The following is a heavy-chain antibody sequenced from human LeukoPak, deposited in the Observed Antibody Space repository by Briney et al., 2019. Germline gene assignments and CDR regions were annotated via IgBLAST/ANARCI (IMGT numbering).Heavy chain of an antibody. CDR2: INHSGST. CDR1: GGSFGGYY. J-gene: IGHJ6*04. V-gene: IGHV4-34*01. CDR3: ARRRQYYGSGSYSYYYYGMDV. Sequence: SETLSLTCAVYGGSFGGYYWSWIRQPPGKGLEWIGEINHSGSTNYNPSLKSRVTISVDTSKNQFSLKLSSVTAADTAVYYCARRRQYYGSGSYSYYYYGMDVWGKGTTVTVSS. D-gene: IGHD3-10*01.